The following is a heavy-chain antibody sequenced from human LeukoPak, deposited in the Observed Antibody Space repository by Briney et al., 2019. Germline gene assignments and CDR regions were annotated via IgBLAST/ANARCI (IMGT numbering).Heavy chain of an antibody. D-gene: IGHD6-19*01. CDR2: ISYDGSNK. CDR3: AKAQTGYSSGWYLTSLYTFDY. J-gene: IGHJ4*02. CDR1: GFTFSSYG. V-gene: IGHV3-30*18. Sequence: GGSLRLSCAASGFTFSSYGMHWVRQAPGKGLEWVAVISYDGSNKYYADSVKGRFTISRDNSKNTLYLQMNSLRAEDTAVYYCAKAQTGYSSGWYLTSLYTFDYWGQGTLVTVSS.